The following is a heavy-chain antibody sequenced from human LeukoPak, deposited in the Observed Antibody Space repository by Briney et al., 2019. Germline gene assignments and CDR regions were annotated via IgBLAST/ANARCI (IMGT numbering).Heavy chain of an antibody. Sequence: PGGSLRLSCAASGFTFSDYYMSWIRQAPGKGLEWVSYISSTSSYTNYADSVKGRFTISRDNAKNSLHLQMNSLRAEDTAVYYCARDLPVTYYYGSGSYPTNWFDPWGQGTLVTVSS. J-gene: IGHJ5*02. V-gene: IGHV3-11*06. CDR3: ARDLPVTYYYGSGSYPTNWFDP. CDR1: GFTFSDYY. CDR2: ISSTSSYT. D-gene: IGHD3-10*01.